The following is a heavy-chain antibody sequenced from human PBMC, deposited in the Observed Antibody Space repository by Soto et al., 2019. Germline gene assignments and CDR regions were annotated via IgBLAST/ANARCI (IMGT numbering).Heavy chain of an antibody. Sequence: EVQLLESGGGLVQPGGSLRLSCAASGFTFSSYAMSWVRQAPGKGLEWVSAISGSGGSTYYADSVKGRFTISRDNSKNTLYLQMNSLRAEDTAVYYCAKRGACSIQLWDIYYGMDVWGQGTTVTVSS. CDR2: ISGSGGST. D-gene: IGHD5-18*01. J-gene: IGHJ6*02. V-gene: IGHV3-23*01. CDR1: GFTFSSYA. CDR3: AKRGACSIQLWDIYYGMDV.